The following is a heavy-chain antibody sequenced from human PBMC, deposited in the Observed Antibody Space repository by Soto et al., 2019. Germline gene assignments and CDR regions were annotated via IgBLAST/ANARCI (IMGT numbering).Heavy chain of an antibody. J-gene: IGHJ6*03. D-gene: IGHD3-10*01. V-gene: IGHV1-18*01. CDR2: ISANNGDT. CDR3: ESMLRGSNIDYYHYMDV. Sequence: QVQLVQSGGEVRKPGASVKVSCKASGYTFTSHGISWVRQAPGHGLEWMAWISANNGDTNYAQKLQGRVTVTTDTSTSTADMELRILRSEDTAVYYCESMLRGSNIDYYHYMDVWGKGTTVTVSS. CDR1: GYTFTSHG.